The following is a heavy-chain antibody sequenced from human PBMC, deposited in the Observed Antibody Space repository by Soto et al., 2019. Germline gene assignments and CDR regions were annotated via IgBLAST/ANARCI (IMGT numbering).Heavy chain of an antibody. V-gene: IGHV3-33*01. Sequence: PGGSLRLSCAASGFTFSKYGMHWVRQAPGKGLEWVALIWNDGIRKVYVDSVKGRFTISRDNSKNTLDPQMNNLRDEDTAVYYCARDDDNDANALDYWGPGTLVTGSS. CDR2: IWNDGIRK. CDR3: ARDDDNDANALDY. CDR1: GFTFSKYG. J-gene: IGHJ4*02.